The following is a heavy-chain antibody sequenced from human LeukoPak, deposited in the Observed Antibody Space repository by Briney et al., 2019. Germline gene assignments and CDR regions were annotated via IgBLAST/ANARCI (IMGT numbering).Heavy chain of an antibody. J-gene: IGHJ4*02. V-gene: IGHV4-31*03. Sequence: SETLSLTCTVSGGSISSGGYYWSWIRQHPGKGLEWIGYIYYSGSTYYNPSLKSRVTISVDTSKNQFSLKLSSATAADTAVYYCARDAGGKWLVRGGAFDYWGQGTLVTVSS. D-gene: IGHD6-19*01. CDR3: ARDAGGKWLVRGGAFDY. CDR1: GGSISSGGYY. CDR2: IYYSGST.